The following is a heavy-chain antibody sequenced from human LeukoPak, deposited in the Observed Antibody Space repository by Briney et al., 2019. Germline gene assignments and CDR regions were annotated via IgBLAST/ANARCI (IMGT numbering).Heavy chain of an antibody. CDR3: AKDSGSFHDAFDI. CDR1: GGTFSSYA. D-gene: IGHD1-26*01. Sequence: ASVKVSCKASGGTFSSYAISWVRQAPGQGLEWMGRIIPIFGTANYAQKFQGRVTITTDESTSTAYMELSSLRSEDTAVYYCAKDSGSFHDAFDIWGQGTMVTVSS. CDR2: IIPIFGTA. J-gene: IGHJ3*02. V-gene: IGHV1-69*05.